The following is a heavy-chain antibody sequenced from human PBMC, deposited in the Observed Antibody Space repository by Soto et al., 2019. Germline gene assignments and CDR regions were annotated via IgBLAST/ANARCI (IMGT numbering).Heavy chain of an antibody. V-gene: IGHV3-30-3*01. J-gene: IGHJ4*02. CDR1: GFTFSSYA. CDR2: ISYDGSNK. CDR3: ARDGTGTGVTAIDY. Sequence: QVQLVESGGGVVQPGRSLRLSCAASGFTFSSYAMHWVRQAPGKGLEWVAVISYDGSNKYYADSVKGRFTISRDNSKNTLDLQMNSLGAEDTAVYYCARDGTGTGVTAIDYWGQGTLVTVSS. D-gene: IGHD1-1*01.